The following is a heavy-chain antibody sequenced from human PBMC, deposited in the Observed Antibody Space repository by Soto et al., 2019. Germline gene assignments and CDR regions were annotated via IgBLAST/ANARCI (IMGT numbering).Heavy chain of an antibody. J-gene: IGHJ5*02. CDR2: ISNSGNSI. V-gene: IGHV3-48*02. CDR1: GFTFSHYH. Sequence: EEQLVESGGGLVQPGGSLSLSCAASGFTFSHYHMSWVRQAPGKGLEWISYISNSGNSIYYADSVKGCFTISRDNAKNSLFLQMNSLKDEETAVYFCTTFISAWGQGTQVTVSS. CDR3: TTFISA. D-gene: IGHD3-10*01.